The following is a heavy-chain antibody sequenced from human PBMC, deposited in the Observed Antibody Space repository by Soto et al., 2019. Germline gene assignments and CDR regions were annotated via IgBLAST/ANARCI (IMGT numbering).Heavy chain of an antibody. CDR3: AREPVASKYNYYYYGMDV. D-gene: IGHD6-19*01. CDR2: ISSSSSTI. CDR1: GFTFSSYS. Sequence: GGSLRLSCAASGFTFSSYSMNWVRQAPGKGLEWVSYISSSSSTIYYADSVKGRFTISRDNAKNSLYLQMNSLRDEDTAVYYCAREPVASKYNYYYYGMDVWGQXTTVTVSS. J-gene: IGHJ6*02. V-gene: IGHV3-48*02.